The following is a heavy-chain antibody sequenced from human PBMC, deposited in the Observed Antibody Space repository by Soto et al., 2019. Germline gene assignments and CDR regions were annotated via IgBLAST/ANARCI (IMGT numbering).Heavy chain of an antibody. CDR2: INAGNGNT. V-gene: IGHV1-3*01. J-gene: IGHJ5*02. CDR1: GYTFTSYA. D-gene: IGHD3-22*01. CDR3: ARGQVVNFDNWFDP. Sequence: ASVKVSCKASGYTFTSYAMHWVRQAPGQRLEWMGWINAGNGNTKYSQKFQGRVTITRDTSASTAYMELSSLRSDDTAVYYCARGQVVNFDNWFDPWGQGTLVTVSS.